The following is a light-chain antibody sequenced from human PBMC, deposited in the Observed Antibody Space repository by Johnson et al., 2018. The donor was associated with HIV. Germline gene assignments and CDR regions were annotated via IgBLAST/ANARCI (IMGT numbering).Light chain of an antibody. Sequence: QSILTQPPSVSAAPGQKVTISCSGSSSNIGNHYVFWYQQLPGTAPKLLIYENNKRPSGIPDRFSGSKSGTSATLGITGLQTGDEADYYCGTWDSSLSAGVFGTGTKVTVL. CDR1: SSNIGNHY. CDR2: ENN. CDR3: GTWDSSLSAGV. J-gene: IGLJ1*01. V-gene: IGLV1-51*02.